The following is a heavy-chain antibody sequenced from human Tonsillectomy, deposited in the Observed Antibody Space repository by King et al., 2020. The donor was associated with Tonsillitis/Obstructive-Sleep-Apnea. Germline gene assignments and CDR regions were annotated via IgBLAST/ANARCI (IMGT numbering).Heavy chain of an antibody. CDR3: AQTGTDGGADY. CDR1: GFTFSSYG. Sequence: VQLVESGGGLVKPGGSLRLSCGASGFTFSSYGMTWVRQVPGKGLEWVSSISSSGSYIFYADSVKGRFTISRDNAMNSLYLHMNSLRAEDTAVYYCAQTGTDGGADYWGQGTLVTVSS. V-gene: IGHV3-21*01. J-gene: IGHJ4*02. CDR2: ISSSGSYI. D-gene: IGHD7-27*01.